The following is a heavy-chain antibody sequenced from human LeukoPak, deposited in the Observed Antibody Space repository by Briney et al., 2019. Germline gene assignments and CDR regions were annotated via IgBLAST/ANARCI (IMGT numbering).Heavy chain of an antibody. CDR1: GYTFTGYY. D-gene: IGHD5-12*01. Sequence: ASVTVSFTASGYTFTGYYMHWVRQAPGQGLEWMGWINPNSGGTNYAQKFQGRVTMTRDTSISTAYMELSRLRSDDTAVYYCARGGEWLRPFDYWGQGTLVTVSS. CDR2: INPNSGGT. CDR3: ARGGEWLRPFDY. J-gene: IGHJ4*02. V-gene: IGHV1-2*02.